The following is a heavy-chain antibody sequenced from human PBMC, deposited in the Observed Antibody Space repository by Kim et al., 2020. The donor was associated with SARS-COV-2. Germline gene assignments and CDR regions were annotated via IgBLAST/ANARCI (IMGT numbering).Heavy chain of an antibody. V-gene: IGHV5-51*01. CDR1: GYSFTSYW. CDR3: ARRRSSGWTNYYGMDV. J-gene: IGHJ6*02. D-gene: IGHD6-19*01. CDR2: IYPGDSDT. Sequence: GSLKISCKGSGYSFTSYWIGWVRQMPGKGLEWMGIIYPGDSDTRYSPSFQGQVTISADKSISTAYLQWSSLKASDTAMYYCARRRSSGWTNYYGMDVWGQGTTVTVSS.